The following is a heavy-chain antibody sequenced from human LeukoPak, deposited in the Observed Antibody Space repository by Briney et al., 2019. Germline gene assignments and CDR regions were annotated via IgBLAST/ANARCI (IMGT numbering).Heavy chain of an antibody. CDR2: INPNSGGT. CDR3: ARGPTYNTGNPGAFDM. V-gene: IGHV1-2*02. CDR1: GYTFTGYY. D-gene: IGHD1-14*01. Sequence: ASVKVSCKASGYTFTGYYMHWVRQAPGQGLEWMGWINPNSGGTNYAQKFQGRVTMTRDTSISTAYMELSRLRSDDTAVYYCARGPTYNTGNPGAFDMWGQGTMVTVSS. J-gene: IGHJ3*02.